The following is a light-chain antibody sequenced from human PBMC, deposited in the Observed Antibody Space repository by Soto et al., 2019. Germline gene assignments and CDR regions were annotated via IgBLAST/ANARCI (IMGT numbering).Light chain of an antibody. CDR2: RNN. J-gene: IGLJ2*01. Sequence: QAVVTQPPSASGTPGQRVTISCSGSSSNIGSNYVYWYQQLPGTAPKLLIYRNNQRPSGVPDRFSGSKSGTSASLAISGLRSEDEADYYCAAWDDSLSGSFGGGTQLTVL. CDR1: SSNIGSNY. CDR3: AAWDDSLSGS. V-gene: IGLV1-47*01.